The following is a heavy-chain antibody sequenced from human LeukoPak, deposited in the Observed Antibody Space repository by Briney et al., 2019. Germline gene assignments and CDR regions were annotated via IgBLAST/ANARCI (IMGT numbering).Heavy chain of an antibody. CDR2: INPSGGST. CDR3: ARDPPQLKSYGMDV. Sequence: ASVKVSCKASGYTFTNYALNWVRQAPGQGLEWMGIINPSGGSTSYAQKFQGRVTMTRDTSTSTVYMELSSLRSEDTAVYYCARDPPQLKSYGMDVWGQGTTVTVSS. CDR1: GYTFTNYA. D-gene: IGHD3-10*01. V-gene: IGHV1-46*01. J-gene: IGHJ6*02.